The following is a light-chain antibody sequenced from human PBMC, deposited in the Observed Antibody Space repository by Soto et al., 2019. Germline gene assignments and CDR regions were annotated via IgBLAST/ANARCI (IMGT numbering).Light chain of an antibody. J-gene: IGLJ2*01. Sequence: QSALTQPRSVSGSPGQSVTISCTGTSSDIGGYNYVSWYQHQTGKAPKLMIYEVNKRPSGVPERFSGSKSGSTASLTTSLLHAPAEADYYRCSYAGSYTLGVFGGGTKLTVL. CDR1: SSDIGGYNY. CDR2: EVN. CDR3: CSYAGSYTLGV. V-gene: IGLV2-11*01.